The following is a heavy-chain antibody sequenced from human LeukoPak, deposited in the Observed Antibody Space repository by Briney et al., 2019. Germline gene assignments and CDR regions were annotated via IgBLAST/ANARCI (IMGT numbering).Heavy chain of an antibody. Sequence: ESGATLVNLTQTLTLTCTFSGFSLSTGGVGVGWIRHPPGKALEWLALIYWNEDKLYSPSLKSSLTITKDTSKNQVVLTMTNMDPVDTATYYCVHRHTREYWDWFDPWGQGTLVTVSS. CDR3: VHRHTREYWDWFDP. D-gene: IGHD3-10*01. CDR1: GFSLSTGGVG. J-gene: IGHJ5*02. V-gene: IGHV2-5*01. CDR2: IYWNEDK.